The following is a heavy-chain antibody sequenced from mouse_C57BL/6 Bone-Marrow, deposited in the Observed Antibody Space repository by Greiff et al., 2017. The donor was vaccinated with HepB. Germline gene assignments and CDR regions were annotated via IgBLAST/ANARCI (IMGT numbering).Heavy chain of an antibody. CDR2: IDPSDSYT. Sequence: VQLQQPGAELVKPGASVKLSCKASGYTFTSYWMQWVKQRPGQGLEWIGEIDPSDSYTNYNQKFKGKATLTVDTSSSTAYMQLSSLTSEDSAVYYCARLSYSFYFDYWGQGTTLTVSS. CDR3: ARLSYSFYFDY. J-gene: IGHJ2*01. V-gene: IGHV1-50*01. CDR1: GYTFTSYW. D-gene: IGHD2-12*01.